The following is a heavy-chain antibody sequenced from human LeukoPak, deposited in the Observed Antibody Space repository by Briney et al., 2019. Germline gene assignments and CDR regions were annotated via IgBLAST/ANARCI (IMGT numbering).Heavy chain of an antibody. CDR2: INPNSGGT. CDR1: GYTFTGYY. J-gene: IGHJ4*02. Sequence: ASVTVSCTASGYTFTGYYMHWVRQAPGQGLEWMGWINPNSGGTNYAQKFQGRVTMTRDTSISTAYMELSRLRSDDTAVYYCARDGSYDLRRDYWGQGTLVTVSS. V-gene: IGHV1-2*02. D-gene: IGHD3-10*01. CDR3: ARDGSYDLRRDY.